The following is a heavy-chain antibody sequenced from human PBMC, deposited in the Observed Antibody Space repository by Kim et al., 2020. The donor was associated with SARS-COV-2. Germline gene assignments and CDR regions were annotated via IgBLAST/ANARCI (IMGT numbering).Heavy chain of an antibody. D-gene: IGHD7-27*01. CDR3: ATLTWGSFDY. CDR1: GFSLDDYV. V-gene: IGHV3-43*02. CDR2: ITGDGGKT. J-gene: IGHJ4*02. Sequence: GGSLRLSCAASGFSLDDYVMHWVRQAPGKGLEWVSLITGDGGKTYYADSVKGRFTVSRDSAKNSLFLQMNSVGIEDTALYYCATLTWGSFDYWGQGTLVTVSS.